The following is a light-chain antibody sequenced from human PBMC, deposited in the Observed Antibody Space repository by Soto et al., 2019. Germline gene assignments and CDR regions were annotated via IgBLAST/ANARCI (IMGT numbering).Light chain of an antibody. Sequence: VSLPQSPGTQSLSPRARATLSCRASQSIDKNYLTWYQQIPGQPPRLLIYDSTNRAAGIPDRFSGSGSGTDFTLTISRLEPEDFAVYYCQPYGSSPGFGQGTRLEIK. CDR1: QSIDKNY. J-gene: IGKJ5*01. CDR2: DST. CDR3: QPYGSSPG. V-gene: IGKV3-20*01.